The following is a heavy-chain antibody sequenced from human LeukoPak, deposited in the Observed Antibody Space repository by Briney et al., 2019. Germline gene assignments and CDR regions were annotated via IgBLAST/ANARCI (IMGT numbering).Heavy chain of an antibody. V-gene: IGHV3-23*01. D-gene: IGHD6-19*01. J-gene: IGHJ4*02. CDR3: AKRYSSGWWDDY. CDR2: ISGSGGRT. Sequence: GGSLRLSCAASGFTFSSCAMSWVRQAPGKGLEWVSAISGSGGRTYYADSVKGRFTISRDNSKNTLYLQMNSLRAEDTAVYYCAKRYSSGWWDDYWGQGTLVTVSS. CDR1: GFTFSSCA.